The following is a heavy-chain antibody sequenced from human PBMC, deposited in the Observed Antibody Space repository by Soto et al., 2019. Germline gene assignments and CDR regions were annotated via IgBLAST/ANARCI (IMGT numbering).Heavy chain of an antibody. CDR3: AREKNYYDSSGYWFDP. Sequence: GASVKVSCKASGGTFSSYAISWVRQAPGQGLEWMGGIIPIFGTANYAQKFQGRVTITADKSTSTAYMELSSLRSEDTAVYYCAREKNYYDSSGYWFDPWGQGTLVTVS. J-gene: IGHJ5*02. CDR2: IIPIFGTA. CDR1: GGTFSSYA. V-gene: IGHV1-69*06. D-gene: IGHD3-22*01.